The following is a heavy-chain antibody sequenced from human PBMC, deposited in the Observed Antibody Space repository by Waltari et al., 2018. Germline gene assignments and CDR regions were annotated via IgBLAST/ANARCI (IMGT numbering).Heavy chain of an antibody. D-gene: IGHD6-19*01. V-gene: IGHV1-69-2*01. CDR3: ATALGDSSSASRPFDF. CDR1: GYTFSDYY. Sequence: EVQLLQSGAELKEPGTTVRISCKVSGYTFSDYYIHWVQQATGKGLRWMGLVVPEDGETIDEENFQGRVTISADTSTDTAFMELSSLRAEDTAVFYCATALGDSSSASRPFDFWGQGTMITVSS. CDR2: VVPEDGET. J-gene: IGHJ3*01.